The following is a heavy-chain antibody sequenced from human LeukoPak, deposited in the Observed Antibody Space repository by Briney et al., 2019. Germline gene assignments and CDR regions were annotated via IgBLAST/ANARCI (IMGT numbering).Heavy chain of an antibody. CDR1: GFTFSSYA. CDR2: ISYDGSNK. Sequence: PGGSLRLSCAASGFTFSSYAMHWVRQAPSKGLEWVAVISYDGSNKYYADSVKGRFTISRDNSKNTLYLQMNSLRAEDTAVYYCARDLYSSSWYYYYYMDVWGKGTTVTVSS. V-gene: IGHV3-30*04. CDR3: ARDLYSSSWYYYYYMDV. J-gene: IGHJ6*03. D-gene: IGHD6-13*01.